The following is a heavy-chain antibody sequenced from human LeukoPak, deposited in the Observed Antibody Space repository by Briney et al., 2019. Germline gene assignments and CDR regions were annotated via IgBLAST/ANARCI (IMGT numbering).Heavy chain of an antibody. D-gene: IGHD3-10*01. Sequence: PGGSLRLSCAASGFTFISYAMSWVRQAPGKGLEWVSAISGSGGSTYYADSVKGRFTISRDNSENTLYLQMNSLKTEDTAVYYCTTETGYYYGSGSYYNPFDDWGQGTLVTVSS. CDR2: ISGSGGST. CDR3: TTETGYYYGSGSYYNPFDD. J-gene: IGHJ4*02. CDR1: GFTFISYA. V-gene: IGHV3-23*01.